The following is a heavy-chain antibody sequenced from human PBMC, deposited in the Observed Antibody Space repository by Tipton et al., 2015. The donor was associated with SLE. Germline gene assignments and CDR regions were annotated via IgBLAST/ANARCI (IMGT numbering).Heavy chain of an antibody. Sequence: TLSLTCTVSGGSISSSNYYWSWIRQPPGKGLEWIGEINHSGSTNYNPSLKRRVTISVDTSKNLFSLKLSSVTAADTAVYYCARDQVGYSGYTSFYYMDVWGKGTTVTVSS. D-gene: IGHD5-12*01. V-gene: IGHV4-39*07. CDR1: GGSISSSNYY. J-gene: IGHJ6*03. CDR2: INHSGST. CDR3: ARDQVGYSGYTSFYYMDV.